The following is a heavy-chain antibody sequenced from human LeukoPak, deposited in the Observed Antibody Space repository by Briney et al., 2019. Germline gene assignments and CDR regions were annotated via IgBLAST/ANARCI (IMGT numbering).Heavy chain of an antibody. D-gene: IGHD5-18*01. V-gene: IGHV3-11*01. J-gene: IGHJ4*02. CDR2: ISSSGSTI. CDR1: GFTFSSYA. CDR3: ALHQLWYPFDY. Sequence: SGGSLRLSCAASGFTFSSYAMSWIRQAPGKGLEWVSYISSSGSTIYYADSVKGRFTISRDNAKNSLYLQMNSLRAEDTAVYYCALHQLWYPFDYWGQGTLVTVSS.